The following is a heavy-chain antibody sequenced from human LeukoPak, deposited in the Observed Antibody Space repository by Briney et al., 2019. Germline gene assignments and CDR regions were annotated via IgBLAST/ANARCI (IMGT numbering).Heavy chain of an antibody. CDR2: IYYSGST. D-gene: IGHD5-12*01. V-gene: IGHV4-59*01. Sequence: SETLSLTCTISGGSISNYYWSWIRQPPGKGLEWIGYIYYSGSTNYNPSLKSRVTMLVDTSKNQFSLRLSSVTAADTAVYYCAREVRLLFDYWGQGTLVTVSS. CDR1: GGSISNYY. J-gene: IGHJ4*02. CDR3: AREVRLLFDY.